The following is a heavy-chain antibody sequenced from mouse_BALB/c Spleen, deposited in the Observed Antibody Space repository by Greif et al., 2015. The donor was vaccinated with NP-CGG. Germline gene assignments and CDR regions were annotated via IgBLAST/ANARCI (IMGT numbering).Heavy chain of an antibody. CDR2: IYPYNGGT. J-gene: IGHJ3*01. CDR1: GYTFTDYN. CDR3: ARGGGGGFAY. D-gene: IGHD1-1*02. Sequence: VQLKQSGPELVKPGASVKISCKASGYTFTDYNMHWVKQSHGKSLEWIGYIYPYNGGTGYNQKFKSKATLTVDNSSSTAYMELRSLTSEDSAVYYCARGGGGGFAYWGQGTLVTVSA. V-gene: IGHV1S29*02.